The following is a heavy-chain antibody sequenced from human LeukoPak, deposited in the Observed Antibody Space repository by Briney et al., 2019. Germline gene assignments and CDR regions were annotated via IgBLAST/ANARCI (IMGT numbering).Heavy chain of an antibody. J-gene: IGHJ6*02. CDR1: DGSFSGYY. CDR3: ARGRGYDYVWGSYRKYYYGMDV. Sequence: SETLSLTCAVYDGSFSGYYWSWIRQPPGKGLEWIGEINHSGSTNYNPSLKSRVTISVDTSKNQFSLKLSSVTAADTAVYYCARGRGYDYVWGSYRKYYYGMDVWGQGTTVTVSS. V-gene: IGHV4-34*01. D-gene: IGHD3-16*02. CDR2: INHSGST.